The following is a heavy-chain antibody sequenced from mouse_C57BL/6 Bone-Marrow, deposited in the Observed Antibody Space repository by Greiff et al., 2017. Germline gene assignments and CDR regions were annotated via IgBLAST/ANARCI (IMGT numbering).Heavy chain of an antibody. Sequence: VQLQQSGPELVKPGASVKISCKASGYTFTDYYMNWVKQSHGKSLEWIGDINPNNGGTSYNQKFKGKATLTVDKSSSTAYMELRSLTSEDSAVYYCMVTLFDYWGQGTTLTVSS. V-gene: IGHV1-26*01. CDR2: INPNNGGT. CDR1: GYTFTDYY. J-gene: IGHJ2*01. CDR3: MVTLFDY. D-gene: IGHD2-2*01.